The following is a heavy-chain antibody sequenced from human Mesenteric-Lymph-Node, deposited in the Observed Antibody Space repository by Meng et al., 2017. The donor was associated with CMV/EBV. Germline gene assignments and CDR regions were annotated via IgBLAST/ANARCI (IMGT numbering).Heavy chain of an antibody. CDR1: GGSFSGYY. CDR3: ARHPLDFWSGYSYYYGMDV. CDR2: INHSGST. Sequence: GSLRLSCAVYGGSFSGYYWSWIRQPPGKGLEWIGEINHSGSTNYNPSLKSRVTISVDTSKNQFSLKLSSVTAADTAVYYCARHPLDFWSGYSYYYGMDVWGQGTTVTVSS. D-gene: IGHD3-3*01. J-gene: IGHJ6*02. V-gene: IGHV4-34*01.